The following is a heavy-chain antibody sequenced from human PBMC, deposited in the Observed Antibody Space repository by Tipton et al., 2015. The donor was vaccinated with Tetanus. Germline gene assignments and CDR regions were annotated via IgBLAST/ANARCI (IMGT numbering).Heavy chain of an antibody. CDR1: GGSINSYY. CDR2: IHYSGRT. V-gene: IGHV4-59*08. J-gene: IGHJ4*02. D-gene: IGHD5-24*01. CDR3: ARHPQTSNNLDY. Sequence: LRLSCTVSGGSINSYYWSWVRQPPGKGLEWIAYIHYSGRTKYNPSLKSRATMSVDTSKNQFSLRLSSVTAADTAVYYCARHPQTSNNLDYWGQGTLVTVSS.